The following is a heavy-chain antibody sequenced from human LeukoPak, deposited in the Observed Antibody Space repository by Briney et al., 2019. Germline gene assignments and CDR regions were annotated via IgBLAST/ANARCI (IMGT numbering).Heavy chain of an antibody. CDR3: ARDPIEVRWFGEPVRAFDI. CDR1: GFTFSDYY. CDR2: ISSSGSTT. V-gene: IGHV3-11*01. J-gene: IGHJ3*02. D-gene: IGHD3-10*01. Sequence: GGSLRLSCASSGFTFSDYYMSWIRQAPGKGLEWVSYISSSGSTTHYADSVKGRFTISRDNAKNSLYLQMNSLRAEDTAVYYCARDPIEVRWFGEPVRAFDIWGQGTMVTVSS.